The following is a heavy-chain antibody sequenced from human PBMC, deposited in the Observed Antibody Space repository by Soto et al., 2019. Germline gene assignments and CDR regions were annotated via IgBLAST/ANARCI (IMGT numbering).Heavy chain of an antibody. Sequence: PGGSLILSCAASGFTFSDGWMNWVRQAPGMGLEWVGRIKSKTDGGTTDYAAPVKGRFTISRDDSQNILYLQMNSLKTEDSAVYYCAKDPLVVGAAVGYFDYWGQGTLVTVSS. CDR2: IKSKTDGGTT. CDR1: GFTFSDGW. V-gene: IGHV3-15*01. J-gene: IGHJ4*02. D-gene: IGHD2-15*01. CDR3: AKDPLVVGAAVGYFDY.